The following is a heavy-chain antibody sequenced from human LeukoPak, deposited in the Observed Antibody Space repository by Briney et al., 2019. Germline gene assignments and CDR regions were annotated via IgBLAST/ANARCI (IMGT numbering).Heavy chain of an antibody. CDR2: TYTGGNS. J-gene: IGHJ3*02. V-gene: IGHV3-53*01. CDR1: GFTVSSIH. CDR3: ARGGRGSAAVVAPRSFDI. Sequence: GGSLRLSRAASGFTVSSIHMVWVRQAPGKGLEWVSVTYTGGNSYYADSVKGRFIISRDISKNTLYPQMNSLRAEDSALYYCARGGRGSAAVVAPRSFDIWGQGTMVTVSS. D-gene: IGHD3-22*01.